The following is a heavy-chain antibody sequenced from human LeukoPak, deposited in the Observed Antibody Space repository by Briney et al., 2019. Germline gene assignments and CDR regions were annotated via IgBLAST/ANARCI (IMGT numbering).Heavy chain of an antibody. D-gene: IGHD3-22*01. V-gene: IGHV4-61*02. CDR1: GGSISSGSYY. J-gene: IGHJ4*02. CDR3: ARDRGEYYYDSSEIFDY. CDR2: IYTSGST. Sequence: TLSLTCTVSGGSISSGSYYWSWIRQPAGKGLEWIGRIYTSGSTNYNPSLKSRVTISVDTSKNQFSLKLSSVTAADTAVYYCARDRGEYYYDSSEIFDYWGQGTLVTVSS.